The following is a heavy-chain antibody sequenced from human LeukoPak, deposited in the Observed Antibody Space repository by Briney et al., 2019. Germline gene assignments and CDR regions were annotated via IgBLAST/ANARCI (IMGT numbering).Heavy chain of an antibody. CDR3: ARLNYYDSSGYYYRAFDI. CDR2: IYPGDSDT. D-gene: IGHD3-22*01. V-gene: IGHV5-51*01. Sequence: GESLKISCKGSGYSFTSYWIGWVRQMPGKGLEWMGIIYPGDSDTRYSPSFQGQVTISADKSISTAYLQWSSLKASDTAMYYCARLNYYDSSGYYYRAFDIWGQGTMVTVSS. CDR1: GYSFTSYW. J-gene: IGHJ3*02.